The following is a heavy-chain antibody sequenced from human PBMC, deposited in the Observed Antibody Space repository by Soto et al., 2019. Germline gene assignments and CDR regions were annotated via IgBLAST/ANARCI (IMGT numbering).Heavy chain of an antibody. Sequence: QVQLVESGGGVVQPGRSLRLSCAASGFTFSSYGMHWVRQAPGKGLEWVAVIWYDGSNKYYADSVKGRFTISRDNSKNTLYLQMNSLRAEDTAVYYCARDDNGSSYYRYWGQGTLVTVSS. V-gene: IGHV3-33*01. CDR3: ARDDNGSSYYRY. CDR1: GFTFSSYG. CDR2: IWYDGSNK. J-gene: IGHJ4*02. D-gene: IGHD1-26*01.